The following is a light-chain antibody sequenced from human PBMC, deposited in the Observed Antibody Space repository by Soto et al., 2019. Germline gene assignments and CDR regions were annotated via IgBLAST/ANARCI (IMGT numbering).Light chain of an antibody. V-gene: IGKV4-1*01. J-gene: IGKJ5*01. CDR1: QSVLSSADNWNY. Sequence: DIVMTQSPDSLAVSLGERATINCKSSQSVLSSADNWNYLAWYQQKPGQSPKLLIHGASTRASGVPDRFSGSGSGTDFTLTISSLQAEDVAVYYCQHYYSAPISFGQGTRLDIK. CDR3: QHYYSAPIS. CDR2: GAS.